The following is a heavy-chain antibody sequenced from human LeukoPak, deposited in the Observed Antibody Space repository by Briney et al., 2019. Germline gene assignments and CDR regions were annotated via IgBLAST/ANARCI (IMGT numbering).Heavy chain of an antibody. D-gene: IGHD1-14*01. V-gene: IGHV4-4*09. CDR1: GGSISSYY. Sequence: SETLSLTCTVSGGSISSYYWSWIRQPPGKGLEWIGYIYTSGSTNYNPSLKSRVTISVDTSKNQFSLKLSSVTAADTAVYYRARLPEDWFDPWGQGTLVTVSS. CDR2: IYTSGST. J-gene: IGHJ5*02. CDR3: ARLPEDWFDP.